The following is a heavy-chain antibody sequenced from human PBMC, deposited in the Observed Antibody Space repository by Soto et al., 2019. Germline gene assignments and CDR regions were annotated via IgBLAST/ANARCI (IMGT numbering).Heavy chain of an antibody. CDR1: GCSISSGCYY. CDR3: ARVPDD. V-gene: IGHV4-30-2*01. CDR2: IYHSWST. J-gene: IGHJ4*02. Sequence: QLQLQESGSGLVKPSQTLSLTWAVSGCSISSGCYYWSWLRQPPGKGLEWIGYIYHSWSTYYKPSLKSRVNISVDRAKNHFSLKRRSVTAADTAVYYCARVPDDWSQGTLLTVSS.